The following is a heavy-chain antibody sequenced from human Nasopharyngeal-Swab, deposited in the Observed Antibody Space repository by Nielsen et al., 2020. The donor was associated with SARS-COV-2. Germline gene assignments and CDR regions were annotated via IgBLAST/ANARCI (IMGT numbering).Heavy chain of an antibody. CDR3: ARDQWAVAGWPYSYGMGV. J-gene: IGHJ6*02. D-gene: IGHD6-19*01. V-gene: IGHV1-18*01. CDR1: GYTFTSYG. Sequence: ASVNVSCKASGYTFTSYGISWVRQAPGQGLEWMGWISAYNGNTNYAQKLQGRVTMTTDTSTSTAYMELRSLRSDDTAVYYCARDQWAVAGWPYSYGMGVWGQGTTVTVSS. CDR2: ISAYNGNT.